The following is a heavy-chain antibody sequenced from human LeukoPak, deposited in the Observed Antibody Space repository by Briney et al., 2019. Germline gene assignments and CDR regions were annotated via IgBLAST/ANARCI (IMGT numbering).Heavy chain of an antibody. V-gene: IGHV4-38-2*01. CDR3: ARLRRDYYGSGAHEFDI. J-gene: IGHJ3*02. Sequence: SETLSLTCAVSGYSISSGYYWGWIRQPPGKGLEWIGRIYHSVSTYYNPSLKSRVTISIDTSKNQLSLKLNSVTAADTAVYYCARLRRDYYGSGAHEFDIWGQGTMVTVSS. CDR2: IYHSVST. D-gene: IGHD3-10*01. CDR1: GYSISSGYY.